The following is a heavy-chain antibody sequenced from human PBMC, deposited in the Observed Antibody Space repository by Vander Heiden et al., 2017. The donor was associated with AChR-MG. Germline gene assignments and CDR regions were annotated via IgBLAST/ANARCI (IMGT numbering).Heavy chain of an antibody. Sequence: QVQLVQSGAEVKKPGSSVKVSCKASGGTFSSYAISWVRQAPGQGLEWMGGIIPIFGTANYAQKFKGRVTMTADKSTSTAYMELSSLRAEDTAVYYCARDSVNDVLAYYGGNSEAFDIWGEGTMVTVSS. CDR2: IIPIFGTA. D-gene: IGHD4-17*01. CDR3: ARDSVNDVLAYYGGNSEAFDI. CDR1: GGTFSSYA. J-gene: IGHJ3*02. V-gene: IGHV1-69*06.